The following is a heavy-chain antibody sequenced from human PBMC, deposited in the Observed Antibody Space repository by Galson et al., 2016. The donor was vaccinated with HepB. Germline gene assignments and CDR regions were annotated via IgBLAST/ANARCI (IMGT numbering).Heavy chain of an antibody. Sequence: QSGAEVKKPGESLRISCQGSGYDFSNFWISWVRQTPEKGLEWMVRMDPSDSYASFNPSFEGHVSISADKSINTAYLHLTTLKPTDTAIYYCARHAIFGSEDWFDPWGQGTLVIVSS. D-gene: IGHD3-3*01. CDR2: MDPSDSYA. V-gene: IGHV5-10-1*01. CDR3: ARHAIFGSEDWFDP. CDR1: GYDFSNFW. J-gene: IGHJ5*02.